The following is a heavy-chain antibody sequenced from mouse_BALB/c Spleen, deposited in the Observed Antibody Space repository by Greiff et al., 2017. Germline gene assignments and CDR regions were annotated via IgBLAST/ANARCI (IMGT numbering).Heavy chain of an antibody. Sequence: VKLVESGPGLVAPSQSLSITCTVSGFSLTDYGVSWIRQPPGKGLEWLGVIWGGGSTYYNSALKSRLSISKDNSKSQVFLKMNSLQTDDTAMYYCARDRTGSYAMDYWGQGTSVTVSS. V-gene: IGHV2-6-5*01. J-gene: IGHJ4*01. CDR3: ARDRTGSYAMDY. CDR2: IWGGGST. CDR1: GFSLTDYG. D-gene: IGHD4-1*01.